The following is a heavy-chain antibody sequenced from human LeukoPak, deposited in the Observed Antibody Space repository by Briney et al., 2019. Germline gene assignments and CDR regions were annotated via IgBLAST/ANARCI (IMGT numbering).Heavy chain of an antibody. D-gene: IGHD3-16*01. CDR2: INPNSGGT. CDR1: GYTFTGYY. J-gene: IGHJ6*02. CDR3: ARGASLSPVYGMDV. V-gene: IGHV1-2*02. Sequence: ASVKVSCKASGYTFTGYYMHWVRQAPGQGLEWMGWINPNSGGTNYAQKFQGRVTMTRDTSISTAHMELSRLRSDDTAVYYCARGASLSPVYGMDVWGQGTTVTVSS.